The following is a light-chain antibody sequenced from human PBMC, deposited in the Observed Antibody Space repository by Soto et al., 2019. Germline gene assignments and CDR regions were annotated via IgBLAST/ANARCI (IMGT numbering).Light chain of an antibody. Sequence: QSGLNQPSPVSGSPGQSITISCTGTSSDVGSYKLVSWYQQHPGKAPKLMIYEVSKRPSGVSNRFSGSKSGNTASLTISGLQAEDEADYYCCSYAGSSTFPYVFGTGTKVTVL. V-gene: IGLV2-23*02. CDR3: CSYAGSSTFPYV. CDR1: SSDVGSYKL. CDR2: EVS. J-gene: IGLJ1*01.